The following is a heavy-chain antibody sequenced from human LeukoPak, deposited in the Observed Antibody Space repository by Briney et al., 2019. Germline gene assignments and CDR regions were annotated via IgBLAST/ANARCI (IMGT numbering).Heavy chain of an antibody. CDR2: IYYSGST. CDR3: ARDIAYGANSLDY. J-gene: IGHJ4*02. D-gene: IGHD4-23*01. V-gene: IGHV4-61*01. Sequence: PSETLSLTCTVSGGSVSSGIYYWTWIRQPPGKGLEWIEYIYYSGSTNYNPSLRSRVTISVDTSKNQFSLKLTSVTAADTAVYYCARDIAYGANSLDYWGQGTLVTVSS. CDR1: GGSVSSGIYY.